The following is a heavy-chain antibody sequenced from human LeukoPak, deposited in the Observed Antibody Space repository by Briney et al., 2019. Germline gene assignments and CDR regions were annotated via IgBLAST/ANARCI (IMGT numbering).Heavy chain of an antibody. V-gene: IGHV1-18*04. CDR3: ARGAVAGTSAFDI. Sequence: GASVTVSFKASGYTFTIYGISWVRQAPGQGLEWMGWISAYNGNTNYAQKLQGRVTMTTDTSTSTAYMELRSLRSDDTAVYYCARGAVAGTSAFDIWGQGTMVTVSS. CDR2: ISAYNGNT. CDR1: GYTFTIYG. D-gene: IGHD6-19*01. J-gene: IGHJ3*02.